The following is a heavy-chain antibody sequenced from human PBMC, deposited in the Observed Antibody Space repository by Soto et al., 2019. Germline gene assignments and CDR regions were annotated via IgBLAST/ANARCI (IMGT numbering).Heavy chain of an antibody. Sequence: ASETLSLTCAVASDSTSSSKWWSWVRQPPGKGLEWIGEIYHSGSTNYNPSLKSRVTISVDKSKNQCSLKLTSVTAADTAVYYCAAYYDILTGYTFDYWGQGTLVTVSS. CDR2: IYHSGST. D-gene: IGHD3-9*01. CDR3: AAYYDILTGYTFDY. CDR1: SDSTSSSKW. J-gene: IGHJ4*02. V-gene: IGHV4-4*02.